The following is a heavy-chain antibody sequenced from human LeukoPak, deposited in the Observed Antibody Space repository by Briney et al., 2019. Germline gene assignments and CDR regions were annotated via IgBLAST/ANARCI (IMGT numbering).Heavy chain of an antibody. D-gene: IGHD6-19*01. J-gene: IGHJ4*02. CDR3: ARNRPSLAVAVD. CDR1: GFTFTSYS. CDR2: ISSSISSI. Sequence: GGSLRLSCAASGFTFTSYSMNWVRQAPGKGLEWVSYISSSISSIYYADSVKGRFTISRDNAKNSLYLQMNSLRAEDTAVYYCARNRPSLAVAVDWGQGTLVTVSS. V-gene: IGHV3-48*01.